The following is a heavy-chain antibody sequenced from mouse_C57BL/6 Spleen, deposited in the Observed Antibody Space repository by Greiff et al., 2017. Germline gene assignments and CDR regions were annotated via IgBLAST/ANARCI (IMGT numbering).Heavy chain of an antibody. CDR3: ARGEAIRSDAMDY. D-gene: IGHD3-2*02. CDR2: IYPGSGST. V-gene: IGHV1-55*01. J-gene: IGHJ4*01. CDR1: GYTFTSYW. Sequence: QVQLQQPGAELVKPGASVKMSCKASGYTFTSYWITWVKQRPGQGLEWIGDIYPGSGSTNYNEKFKSKATLTVDTSSSTAYMQLSSLTSEDSAVYYCARGEAIRSDAMDYWGQGTSVTVSS.